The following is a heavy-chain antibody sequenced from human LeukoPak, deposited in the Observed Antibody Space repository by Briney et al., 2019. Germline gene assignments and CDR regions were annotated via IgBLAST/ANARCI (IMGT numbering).Heavy chain of an antibody. D-gene: IGHD6-19*01. Sequence: PGGSLRLSCAVSGFTFSSYWMSWVRQAPGKGLEWVANIKQDGSEKYYVDSVKGRFTISRDNAKNSLCLQMNSLRAEDTAVYYCARVRGPYSSGWYYFDYWGQGTLVTVSS. V-gene: IGHV3-7*03. CDR1: GFTFSSYW. CDR2: IKQDGSEK. J-gene: IGHJ4*02. CDR3: ARVRGPYSSGWYYFDY.